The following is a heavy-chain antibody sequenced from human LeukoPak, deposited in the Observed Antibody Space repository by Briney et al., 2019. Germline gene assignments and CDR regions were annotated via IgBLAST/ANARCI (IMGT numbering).Heavy chain of an antibody. CDR3: AVGGGSTWFNL. CDR2: IYIGGGT. V-gene: IGHV3-53*01. J-gene: IGHJ5*02. D-gene: IGHD6-13*01. Sequence: PGGSLRLSWSASGFTVSSNYMSWVRQAPGKVLEWVSVIYIGGGTYYADSVKGRFTISRDNSKNTLYLQMNSLRAGDTAVYFCAVGGGSTWFNLWGQGTLLTVCS. CDR1: GFTVSSNY.